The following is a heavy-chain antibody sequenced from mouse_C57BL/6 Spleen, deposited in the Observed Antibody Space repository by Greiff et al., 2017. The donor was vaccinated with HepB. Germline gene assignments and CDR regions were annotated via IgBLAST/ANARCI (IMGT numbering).Heavy chain of an antibody. CDR2: INPSNGGT. J-gene: IGHJ2*01. V-gene: IGHV1-53*01. Sequence: QVQLQQPGTELVKPGASVKLSCKASGYTFTSYWMHWVKQRPGQGLEWIGNINPSNGGTNYNEKFKSKATLTVDISSSTAYMQLSSLTSEDSAVYYCARYTVVEALVDYWGQGTTLTVSS. D-gene: IGHD1-1*01. CDR3: ARYTVVEALVDY. CDR1: GYTFTSYW.